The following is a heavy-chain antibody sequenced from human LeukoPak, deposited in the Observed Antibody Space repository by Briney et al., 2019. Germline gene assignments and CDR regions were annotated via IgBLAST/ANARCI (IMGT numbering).Heavy chain of an antibody. CDR3: ARSLRVAVAASY. D-gene: IGHD6-19*01. Sequence: GGSLRLSCAASGFTFSSYWMSWVRQAPGKGLEWVANIKQDGSEKYYVDPLKGRFTISRDNAKNSLYLQMNSLTAEDTAIYYCARSLRVAVAASYWGQGTLVTVS. J-gene: IGHJ4*02. V-gene: IGHV3-7*01. CDR1: GFTFSSYW. CDR2: IKQDGSEK.